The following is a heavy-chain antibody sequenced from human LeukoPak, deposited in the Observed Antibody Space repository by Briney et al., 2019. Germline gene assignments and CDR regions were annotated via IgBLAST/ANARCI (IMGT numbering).Heavy chain of an antibody. Sequence: ASVKVSCKASGYTFTSYDINWVRQATGQGREWMGWMNPNSGNTGYAQKFQGRVTITRNTSISTAYMELSSLRSEDTAVYYCARARDRSGSYPGYWGQGTLVTVSS. CDR1: GYTFTSYD. CDR3: ARARDRSGSYPGY. J-gene: IGHJ4*02. D-gene: IGHD1-26*01. CDR2: MNPNSGNT. V-gene: IGHV1-8*03.